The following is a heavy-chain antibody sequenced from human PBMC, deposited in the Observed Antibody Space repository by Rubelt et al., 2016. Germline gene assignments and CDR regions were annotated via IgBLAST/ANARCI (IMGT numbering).Heavy chain of an antibody. J-gene: IGHJ6*02. V-gene: IGHV1-69*06. CDR2: IIPIFGTA. Sequence: QMQLVQSGAEVKKPGSSVKVSCKASGGTFSSYAISWVRQAPGQGLEWMGGIIPIFGTANYAQKFQGRVTITADKSRSTAYMGLSSLRSEDTAVYYCASPPYDILTGYDYYYGMDVWGQGTTVTVSS. CDR1: GGTFSSYA. D-gene: IGHD3-9*01. CDR3: ASPPYDILTGYDYYYGMDV.